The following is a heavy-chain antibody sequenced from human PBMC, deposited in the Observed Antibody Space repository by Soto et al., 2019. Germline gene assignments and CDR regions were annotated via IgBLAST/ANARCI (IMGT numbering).Heavy chain of an antibody. Sequence: QLQLQESGPGLVKPSETLSLTCTVSGGSISSSSSSWGWIRQPPGKGLEWLGIISYSGSTYYSPSLKSRVTFSVDASKNLFSLKLSSVTAADTAVYYCARTYVTDVVVVPASKDYMDVWGKGTTVTVSS. CDR2: ISYSGST. J-gene: IGHJ6*03. CDR1: GGSISSSSSS. V-gene: IGHV4-39*01. D-gene: IGHD2-2*01. CDR3: ARTYVTDVVVVPASKDYMDV.